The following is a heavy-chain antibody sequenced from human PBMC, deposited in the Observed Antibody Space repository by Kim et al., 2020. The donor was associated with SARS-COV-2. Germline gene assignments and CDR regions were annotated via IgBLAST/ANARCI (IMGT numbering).Heavy chain of an antibody. Sequence: ASVKVSCKASGYTFTSYAMHWVRQAPGQRLEWMGWINAGNGNTKYSQKFQGRVTITRDTSASTAYMELSSLRSEDTAVYYCARDGCSSTSCYRWIRLGWFDPWGQGTLVTVSS. V-gene: IGHV1-3*01. CDR3: ARDGCSSTSCYRWIRLGWFDP. D-gene: IGHD2-2*01. CDR1: GYTFTSYA. CDR2: INAGNGNT. J-gene: IGHJ5*02.